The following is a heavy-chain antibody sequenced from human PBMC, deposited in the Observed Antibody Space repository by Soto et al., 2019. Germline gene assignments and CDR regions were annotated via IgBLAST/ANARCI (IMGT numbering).Heavy chain of an antibody. CDR2: IIPIFGTA. CDR1: GGTFSSYA. J-gene: IGHJ6*02. CDR3: ARDRQWLVRPPTGDYYYGMDV. V-gene: IGHV1-69*01. D-gene: IGHD6-19*01. Sequence: QVQLVQSGAEVKKPGSSVKVSCKASGGTFSSYAISWVRQAPGQGLEWMGGIIPIFGTANYAQKFQGRVTITAEESTSTADLELSSMRSEDAAVYYCARDRQWLVRPPTGDYYYGMDVLGQGTTVTVSS.